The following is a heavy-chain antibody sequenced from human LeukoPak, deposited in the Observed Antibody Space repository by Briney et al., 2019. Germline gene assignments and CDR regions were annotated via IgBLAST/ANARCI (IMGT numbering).Heavy chain of an antibody. Sequence: SETLSLTCTVSGGSISSYYWSWIRQPAGKGLEWIGRIYTSGSTNYNPSLKSRVTMSVDTSKNQFSLKLSSVTAADTAVYYCARDQGYCSSTSCSSNWFDPWGQGTLVTVSS. V-gene: IGHV4-4*07. CDR1: GGSISSYY. CDR2: IYTSGST. J-gene: IGHJ5*02. D-gene: IGHD2-2*01. CDR3: ARDQGYCSSTSCSSNWFDP.